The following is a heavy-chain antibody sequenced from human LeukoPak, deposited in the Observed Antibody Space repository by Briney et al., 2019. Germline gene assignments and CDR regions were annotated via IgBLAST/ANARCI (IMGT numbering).Heavy chain of an antibody. CDR2: IYTSGST. V-gene: IGHV4-4*07. CDR3: AREIVGRRPPPDVVYDAFDI. J-gene: IGHJ3*02. Sequence: SETLSLTCTVSGGSISRYYWSWIRQPAGKGLEWIGRIYTSGSTNYNPSLKSRVTMSVDTSKNQFSLKLSSVTAADTAVYYCAREIVGRRPPPDVVYDAFDIWGQGTMVTVSS. D-gene: IGHD2-8*02. CDR1: GGSISRYY.